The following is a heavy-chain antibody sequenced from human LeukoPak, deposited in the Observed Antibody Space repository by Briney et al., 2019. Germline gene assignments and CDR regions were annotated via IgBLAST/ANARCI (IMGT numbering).Heavy chain of an antibody. D-gene: IGHD3-10*01. CDR1: GFTFSRYE. V-gene: IGHV3-48*03. J-gene: IGHJ4*02. Sequence: GGSLRLSCAASGFTFSRYEMNWVRQAPGKGLEWVSYISRSGDTIYFADSVKGRLTISRDNAKNSLYLQMSSLRAEDTAVYYCARDYASDYWGQGTLVTVSS. CDR3: ARDYASDY. CDR2: ISRSGDTI.